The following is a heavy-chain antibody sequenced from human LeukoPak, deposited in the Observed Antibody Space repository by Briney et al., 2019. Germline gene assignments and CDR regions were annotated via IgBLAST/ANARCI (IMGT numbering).Heavy chain of an antibody. J-gene: IGHJ4*02. CDR3: ARGELLWFGELFPNFDY. CDR1: GYTFTGYY. V-gene: IGHV1-2*02. D-gene: IGHD3-10*01. Sequence: ASVKVSCKASGYTFTGYYMHWVRQAPGQGLEWMGWINPNSGGTNYAQKFQGRVTMTRDTSISTAYMELGRLRSDDTAVYYCARGELLWFGELFPNFDYWGQGTLVTVSS. CDR2: INPNSGGT.